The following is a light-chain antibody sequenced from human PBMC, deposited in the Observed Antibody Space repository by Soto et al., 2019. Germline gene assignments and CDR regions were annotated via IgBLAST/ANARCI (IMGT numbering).Light chain of an antibody. V-gene: IGKV1-8*01. J-gene: IGKJ4*01. CDR2: AAS. CDR1: QGISSY. CDR3: QQYYSYPRT. Sequence: AIRMTQSPSSFSASTGDRVTITCRASQGISSYLAWYQQKPGKAPTLLIYAASTLQSGVPSRFSGSGSGTDFTLTISCLQSEDFATYYCQQYYSYPRTFGGGTKVAIK.